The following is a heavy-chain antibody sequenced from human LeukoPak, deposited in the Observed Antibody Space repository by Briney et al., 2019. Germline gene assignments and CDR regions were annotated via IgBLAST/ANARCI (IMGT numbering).Heavy chain of an antibody. CDR1: GFTFSGYG. V-gene: IGHV3-30*18. J-gene: IGHJ4*02. CDR2: ISYDGSNK. Sequence: PGGSLRLSCAASGFTFSGYGMHWVRQAPGKGLEWVAVISYDGSNKYYADSVKGRFTISRDNSKDTLYLQMNSMRAEDTAVYYCAKDPGIAAAGISYFDYWGQGTLVTVSS. D-gene: IGHD6-13*01. CDR3: AKDPGIAAAGISYFDY.